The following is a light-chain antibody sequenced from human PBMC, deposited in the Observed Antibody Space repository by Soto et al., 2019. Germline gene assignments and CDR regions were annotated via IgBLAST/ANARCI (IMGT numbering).Light chain of an antibody. CDR3: QQYAASRT. J-gene: IGKJ1*01. V-gene: IGKV3-20*01. CDR2: GAS. Sequence: EIVLTQSPGTLSLSPGERATLSCRASQSVSSSYLARYQQKPGQAPRLLIYGASSRATGIPDRFSGSGSGTDFTLTISRLEPEDFAVYYCQQYAASRTFGQGTKVEIK. CDR1: QSVSSSY.